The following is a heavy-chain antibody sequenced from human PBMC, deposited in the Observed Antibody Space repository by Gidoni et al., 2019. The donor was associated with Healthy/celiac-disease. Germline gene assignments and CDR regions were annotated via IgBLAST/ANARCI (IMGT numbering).Heavy chain of an antibody. J-gene: IGHJ6*02. CDR1: GGSICRYH. CDR2: IYYSGST. V-gene: IGHV4-59*07. D-gene: IGHD3-22*01. CDR3: ARAGGDSSGYHHYYGMDV. Sequence: QVQLQESGPGLAKPSDPLSLTCTVSGGSICRYHWSWIRQPPGKGLEWLGYIYYSGSTNYNPSIKSRVTISVDTTKNQFSLKLSSVTAADTAVYYCARAGGDSSGYHHYYGMDVWGQGTTVTVSS.